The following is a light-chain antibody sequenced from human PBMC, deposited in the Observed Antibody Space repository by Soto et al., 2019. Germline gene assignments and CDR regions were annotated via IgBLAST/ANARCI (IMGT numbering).Light chain of an antibody. CDR2: DVS. Sequence: QSVLTQPRSVSGSPGQSVTISCTGTSSDVGGSNYVSWYQQHPGKAPKLMIYDVSKRPSGVPDRFSGSKSGNTASLTISGLQAEDEADYYCYSYARSYTDVVFGGGTKLTVL. V-gene: IGLV2-11*01. CDR3: YSYARSYTDVV. CDR1: SSDVGGSNY. J-gene: IGLJ2*01.